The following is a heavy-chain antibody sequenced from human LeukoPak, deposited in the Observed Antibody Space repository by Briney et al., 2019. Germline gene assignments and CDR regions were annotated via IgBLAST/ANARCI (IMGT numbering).Heavy chain of an antibody. V-gene: IGHV4-59*01. Sequence: PSETLSLTCTVPGGSISTYAWSWIRQPPGKGLEWIGYIYYSGSTNYNPSLKSRVTISVDTSKSQFSLKLSSVTAANTAVYYCARDYYDIRGVALDIWGQGTIGSVSS. CDR1: GGSISTYA. J-gene: IGHJ3*02. CDR2: IYYSGST. D-gene: IGHD3-22*01. CDR3: ARDYYDIRGVALDI.